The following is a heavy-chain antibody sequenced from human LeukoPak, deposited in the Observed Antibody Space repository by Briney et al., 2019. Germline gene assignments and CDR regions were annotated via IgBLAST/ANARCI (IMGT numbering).Heavy chain of an antibody. CDR1: GFTFSGYW. D-gene: IGHD4-23*01. J-gene: IGHJ5*02. CDR3: ARDMGPYGGSPGAS. V-gene: IGHV3-74*01. Sequence: GGSLRLSCAASGFTFSGYWMHWVRQAPGKGLVWVSRAATGGTGPSYADSVKGRFTISRDNAKNTLYPQMNSLSAEDTAVYFCARDMGPYGGSPGASWGQGTLVTVSS. CDR2: AATGGTGP.